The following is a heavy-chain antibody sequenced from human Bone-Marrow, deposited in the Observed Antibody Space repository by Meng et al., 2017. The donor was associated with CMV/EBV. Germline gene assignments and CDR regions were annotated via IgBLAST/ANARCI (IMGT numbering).Heavy chain of an antibody. V-gene: IGHV3-48*03. CDR2: ISSSGSTI. J-gene: IGHJ6*02. CDR1: GFTFSSYE. D-gene: IGHD2-15*01. Sequence: GESLKISCAASGFTFSSYEMNWVRQAPGKGLEWVSYISSSGSTIYYADSVKGRFTISRDNAKNSLYLQMNSLRAEDTAVYYCARLCSGGSCYSDYYGMDVWGQGTTVTVSS. CDR3: ARLCSGGSCYSDYYGMDV.